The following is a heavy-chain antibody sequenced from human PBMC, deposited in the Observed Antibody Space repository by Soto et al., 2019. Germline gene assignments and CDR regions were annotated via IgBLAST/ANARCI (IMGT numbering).Heavy chain of an antibody. CDR1: GGTFSSYA. J-gene: IGHJ5*02. D-gene: IGHD4-17*01. CDR2: IIPIFGTA. CDR3: AAGGGDGDYGGWFDP. Sequence: QVQLVQSGAEVKKPGSSVKVSCKASGGTFSSYAISWVRQAPGQGLEWMGGIIPIFGTANYAQKFQGRVTITGEESKSKAYMELSSLRSEDTAVYYCAAGGGDGDYGGWFDPWGQGTLVTVSS. V-gene: IGHV1-69*01.